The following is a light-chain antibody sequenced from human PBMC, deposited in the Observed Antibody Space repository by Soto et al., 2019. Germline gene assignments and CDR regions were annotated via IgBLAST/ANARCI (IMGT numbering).Light chain of an antibody. CDR2: AAS. Sequence: DVQMTQSPSSLSASVGDTVTITCRASQGIAFYLAWFQQRPGKAPNLLISAASNLQSGVPSRFSGSGSGTDFTLTISSLQPEDVATYYCQQSDTAPFTFGPGTRV. J-gene: IGKJ3*01. CDR1: QGIAFY. CDR3: QQSDTAPFT. V-gene: IGKV1-27*01.